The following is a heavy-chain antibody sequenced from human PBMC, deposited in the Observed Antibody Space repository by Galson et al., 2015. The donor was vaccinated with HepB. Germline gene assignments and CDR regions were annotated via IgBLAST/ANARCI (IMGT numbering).Heavy chain of an antibody. CDR1: GGSFSGYY. D-gene: IGHD3-22*01. V-gene: IGHV4-34*01. J-gene: IGHJ6*02. CDR3: ARKVGKYDSSGYYSDATYGMDV. Sequence: ETLSLTCAVYGGSFSGYYWSWIRQPPGEGLEWIGEINHSESANYNPSLKSRVTISVDTSKNQFSLRLSSVTAADTAMYYCARKVGKYDSSGYYSDATYGMDVWGQGTTVTVSS. CDR2: INHSESA.